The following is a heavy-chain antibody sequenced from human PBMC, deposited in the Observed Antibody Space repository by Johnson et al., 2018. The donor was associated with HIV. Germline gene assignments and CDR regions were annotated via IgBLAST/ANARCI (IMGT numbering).Heavy chain of an antibody. Sequence: QVQLVESGGGVVQSGGSLRLSCAASGFTFDDYGMSWVRQAPGKGLEWVSVIFSVGDVYYADSVKGRFTISRDNSKNTLYLQMNSLRAEDTAVYYCAKEEEDAFDIWGQGTLVTVSS. CDR3: AKEEEDAFDI. CDR2: IFSVGDV. CDR1: GFTFDDYG. J-gene: IGHJ3*02. V-gene: IGHV3-NL1*01.